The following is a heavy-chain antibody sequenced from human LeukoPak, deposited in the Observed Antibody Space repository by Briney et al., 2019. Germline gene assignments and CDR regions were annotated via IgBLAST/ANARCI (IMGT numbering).Heavy chain of an antibody. CDR2: INHSGST. V-gene: IGHV4-34*01. J-gene: IGHJ5*02. Sequence: SETLSLTCAVYGGSFSGYYWSWIRQPPGKGLEWIGEINHSGSTNYNPSLKSRVTISVDTSKNQFSLKLSSVTAADTAVYYCARGSTYSSSWYAVWFDPWGQGTLVTVSS. D-gene: IGHD6-13*01. CDR3: ARGSTYSSSWYAVWFDP. CDR1: GGSFSGYY.